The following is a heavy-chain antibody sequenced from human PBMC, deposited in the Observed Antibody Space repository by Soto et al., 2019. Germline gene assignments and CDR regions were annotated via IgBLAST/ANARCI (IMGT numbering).Heavy chain of an antibody. Sequence: SETLSLTCTVSGGSVSSGAYYWTWIRQRPGKGLEWIGYIYYSGSTYYSPSLKSRLSISLDKSKNQFSLRLSSVTAADTAMYYCARARLRAVYAFDIWGQGTMVTVSS. CDR3: ARARLRAVYAFDI. CDR1: GGSVSSGAYY. CDR2: IYYSGST. J-gene: IGHJ3*02. V-gene: IGHV4-31*03. D-gene: IGHD5-12*01.